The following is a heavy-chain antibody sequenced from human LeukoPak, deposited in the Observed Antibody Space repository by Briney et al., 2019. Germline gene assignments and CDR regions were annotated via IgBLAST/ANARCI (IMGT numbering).Heavy chain of an antibody. D-gene: IGHD3-22*01. CDR2: IKQDGSER. CDR3: ARALYYFDSSSYSGMGGY. Sequence: GGSLRLSCATSGFTFSSYWMSWVRQAPGKGLEWVAHIKQDGSERYYVDSVKGRFTISRDNAKNSLYLQMNSLRADDTAIYYCARALYYFDSSSYSGMGGYWGQGTLVTVSS. CDR1: GFTFSSYW. V-gene: IGHV3-7*03. J-gene: IGHJ4*02.